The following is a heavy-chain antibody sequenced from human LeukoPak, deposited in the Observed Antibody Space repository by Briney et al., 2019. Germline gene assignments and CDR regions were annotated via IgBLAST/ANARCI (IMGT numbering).Heavy chain of an antibody. CDR1: GGSISSYY. V-gene: IGHV4-59*01. J-gene: IGHJ4*02. D-gene: IGHD5-24*01. Sequence: SETLSLTCTVSGGSISSYYWSWIRQPPGKGLERIGYIYYSGSTNYNPSLKSRVTISVDTSKNQFSLQLSSVTAADTAVYYCARMNLEEGDYFDYWGQGTLVTVSS. CDR3: ARMNLEEGDYFDY. CDR2: IYYSGST.